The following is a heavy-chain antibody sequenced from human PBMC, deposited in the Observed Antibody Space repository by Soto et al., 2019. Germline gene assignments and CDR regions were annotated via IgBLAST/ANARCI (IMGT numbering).Heavy chain of an antibody. CDR1: GASVTSGGYY. Sequence: QVQLQESGPGLVKPSQTLSVTCTVSGASVTSGGYYWTWIRQHSGKGLEWIGHIYSDGRTYYSPSLKMRLTIALDMSKNQFSLRLTSVTVADTAVYYCASGYKYPSDYLGQGTLVAVSS. D-gene: IGHD6-25*01. V-gene: IGHV4-31*03. CDR2: IYSDGRT. CDR3: ASGYKYPSDY. J-gene: IGHJ4*02.